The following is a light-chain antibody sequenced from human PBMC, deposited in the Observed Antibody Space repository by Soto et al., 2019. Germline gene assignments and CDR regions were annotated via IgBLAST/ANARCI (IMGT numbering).Light chain of an antibody. J-gene: IGKJ1*01. Sequence: IVLTQSPSTLFFSPGERATLSCRASQSVSSYLAWYQQKPGQAPRLLIYDASNRATGIPARFSGSGSGTDFTLTISSLEPEDFAVYYCQQRSNWPPTFGQGTNVDI. V-gene: IGKV3-11*01. CDR1: QSVSSY. CDR3: QQRSNWPPT. CDR2: DAS.